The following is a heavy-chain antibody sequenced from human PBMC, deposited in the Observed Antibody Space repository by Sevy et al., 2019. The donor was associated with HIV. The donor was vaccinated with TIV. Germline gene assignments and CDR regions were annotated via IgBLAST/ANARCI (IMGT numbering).Heavy chain of an antibody. Sequence: GGSLRLSCAVSGFTFSNAWMNWVRQAPGSGLKWVGLIKSKIDGETTDYVAPVKGRFTISRDDSTNTLYLQMNSLKTEDTGVYYCATAPGYYDSAPFDYWGPGTLVTVSS. D-gene: IGHD3-22*01. CDR1: GFTFSNAW. CDR2: IKSKIDGETT. J-gene: IGHJ4*02. CDR3: ATAPGYYDSAPFDY. V-gene: IGHV3-15*01.